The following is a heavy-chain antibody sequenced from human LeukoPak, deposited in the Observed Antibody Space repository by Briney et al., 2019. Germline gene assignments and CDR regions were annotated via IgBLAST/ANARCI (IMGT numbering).Heavy chain of an antibody. CDR1: GFTFTSHV. Sequence: GGSLRLSCSAPGFTFTSHVMHWVRQAPGKGLQYVSGISMNVQTTYYAGSVKGRFTISRDSSKNTVYLQMNSLTAEETAVYYCVREGLERRTNFDYWGQGTLVSVSS. J-gene: IGHJ4*02. CDR3: VREGLERRTNFDY. V-gene: IGHV3-64D*06. CDR2: ISMNVQTT. D-gene: IGHD1-1*01.